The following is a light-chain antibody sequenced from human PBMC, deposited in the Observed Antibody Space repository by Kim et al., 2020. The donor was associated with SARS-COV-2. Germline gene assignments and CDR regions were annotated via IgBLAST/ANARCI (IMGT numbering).Light chain of an antibody. CDR2: YDN. CDR1: SSNIGRNN. V-gene: IGLV1-44*01. Sequence: QSVLTQPPSTSATPGQRVTISCSGSSSNIGRNNVNWYQQLPGTAPKLLIYYDNQRPSGVPDRFSGSKSGTSASLAISGLQAEDEADYYCATWDDGLRGRMFGGGTKVTVL. CDR3: ATWDDGLRGRM. J-gene: IGLJ3*02.